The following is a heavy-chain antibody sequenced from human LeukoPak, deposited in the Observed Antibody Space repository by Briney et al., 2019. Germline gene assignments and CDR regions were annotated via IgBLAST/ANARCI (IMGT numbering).Heavy chain of an antibody. V-gene: IGHV3-7*01. Sequence: GGSLRLSCAASGFLFSTYWMAWVCQAPGKGLDWVANIRKDGGAKFYAASVKGRFIISRDNAKNSLYLQMNNLRDEDTAVYYCASSHDSSGNDWGQRTLVTV. CDR1: GFLFSTYW. J-gene: IGHJ4*02. CDR2: IRKDGGAK. D-gene: IGHD3-22*01. CDR3: ASSHDSSGND.